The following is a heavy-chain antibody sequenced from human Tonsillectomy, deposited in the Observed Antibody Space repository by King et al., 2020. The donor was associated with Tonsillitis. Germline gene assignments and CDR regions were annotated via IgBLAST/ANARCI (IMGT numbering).Heavy chain of an antibody. Sequence: VQLVESGGGVVQPGRSLRLSCAASGFTFSSYGMHWVRQAPGKGLEWVAVISYDGNNKYYADSVRGRFTIPRDNSKNTLYLKMNSLRAEDTAVYYCARGEGPSYDLWSGSPLYYYYGMDVWGQGTTVTVSS. CDR2: ISYDGNNK. V-gene: IGHV3-30*03. CDR3: ARGEGPSYDLWSGSPLYYYYGMDV. CDR1: GFTFSSYG. J-gene: IGHJ6*02. D-gene: IGHD3-3*01.